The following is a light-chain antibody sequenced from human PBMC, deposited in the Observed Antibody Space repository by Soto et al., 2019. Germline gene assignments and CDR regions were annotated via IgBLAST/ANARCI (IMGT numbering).Light chain of an antibody. CDR3: QQTYTSRPWT. CDR2: DAS. J-gene: IGKJ1*01. V-gene: IGKV1-39*01. CDR1: QNIDSY. Sequence: DIQMTQSPSSLSASVGDRVTITCRASQNIDSYLNWYQQRPGKAPKLLIHDASSLQSGVPSRFSGSGSGTDFTLTISSLQPEDFATYYCQQTYTSRPWTFGRGTKVDIK.